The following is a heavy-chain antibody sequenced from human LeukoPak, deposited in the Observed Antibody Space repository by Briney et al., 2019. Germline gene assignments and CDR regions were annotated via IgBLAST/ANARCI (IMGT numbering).Heavy chain of an antibody. Sequence: SETVSLTCAVSGGSTSSSNWWSWVRQPPGKGLEWIGEINHSGSTNYNPSLKSRVTISVDTSKNQFSLKLSSVTAADTAVYYCARERRSAAAGRFDPWGQGTLVTVSS. CDR1: GGSTSSSNW. V-gene: IGHV4-4*02. J-gene: IGHJ5*02. D-gene: IGHD6-13*01. CDR2: INHSGST. CDR3: ARERRSAAAGRFDP.